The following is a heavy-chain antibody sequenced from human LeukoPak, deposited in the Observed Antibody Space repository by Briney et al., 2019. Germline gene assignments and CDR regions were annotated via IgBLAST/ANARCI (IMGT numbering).Heavy chain of an antibody. CDR3: AKDTSPMTTVTTPIDY. CDR1: GFTFDDYT. Sequence: GGSLRLSCAASGFTFDDYTMPWVRQAPGKVLGWVSLIGGDGGSTYYADSVKGRFTISRDNSKNSLYLQMNSLRTEDTALYYCAKDTSPMTTVTTPIDYWGQGTLVTVSS. CDR2: IGGDGGST. V-gene: IGHV3-43*01. J-gene: IGHJ4*02. D-gene: IGHD4-17*01.